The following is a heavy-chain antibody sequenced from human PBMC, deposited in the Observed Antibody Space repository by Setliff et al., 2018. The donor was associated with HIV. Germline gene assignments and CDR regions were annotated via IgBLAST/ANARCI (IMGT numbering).Heavy chain of an antibody. V-gene: IGHV4-31*03. Sequence: SETLSLTCTVSGGSISSGGYYWSWIRQHPGKGLEWIGYIYYSGTTYYNPSLKSRVTISVDTSKNQFSLKLSSVTAAGTAVYYCARFRPFQRESGSFDIWGQGTMVTVSS. CDR1: GGSISSGGYY. D-gene: IGHD3-3*02. J-gene: IGHJ3*02. CDR2: IYYSGTT. CDR3: ARFRPFQRESGSFDI.